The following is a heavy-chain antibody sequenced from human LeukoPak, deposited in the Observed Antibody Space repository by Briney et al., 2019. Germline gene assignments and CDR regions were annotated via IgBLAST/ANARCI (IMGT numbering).Heavy chain of an antibody. Sequence: GGSLRLSCAASGFTFSSYAMSWVRQAPGKGLEWVSAISGSGGSTYYADSVKGRFTISRDNSKNTLYLQMNGLRAEDTAVYFCARVAYGDYGVFDYWGQGTLVTVSS. CDR2: ISGSGGST. V-gene: IGHV3-23*01. CDR3: ARVAYGDYGVFDY. D-gene: IGHD4-17*01. J-gene: IGHJ4*02. CDR1: GFTFSSYA.